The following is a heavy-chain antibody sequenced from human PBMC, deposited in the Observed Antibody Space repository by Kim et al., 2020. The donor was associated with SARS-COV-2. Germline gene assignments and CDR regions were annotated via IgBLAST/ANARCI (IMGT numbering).Heavy chain of an antibody. Sequence: EKGRFTISRRNAKNTLYLQMNSLGAEDTAVYYCARDVRMVRGVIHYGMDVWGQGTTVTVSS. CDR3: ARDVRMVRGVIHYGMDV. D-gene: IGHD3-10*01. V-gene: IGHV3-53*04. J-gene: IGHJ6*02.